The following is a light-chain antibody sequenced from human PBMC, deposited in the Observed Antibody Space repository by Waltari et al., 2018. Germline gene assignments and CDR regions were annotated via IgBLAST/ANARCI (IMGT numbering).Light chain of an antibody. CDR3: QQYLSTALT. CDR2: CVT. J-gene: IGKJ4*01. Sequence: EIVLTQSPGTLSLSPGERATLSCRARQSVSSTYLAWYQQRPGQAPRLLIYCVTSRASGIPDRFSGSGSGTDFTLTISRLEPEDFAVYYCQQYLSTALTFGGGTKVEIK. V-gene: IGKV3-20*01. CDR1: QSVSSTY.